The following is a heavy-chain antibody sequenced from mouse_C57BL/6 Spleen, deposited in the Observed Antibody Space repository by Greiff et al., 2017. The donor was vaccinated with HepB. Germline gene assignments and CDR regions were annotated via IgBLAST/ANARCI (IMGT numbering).Heavy chain of an antibody. D-gene: IGHD2-3*01. CDR2: IDPENGDT. CDR3: TTLDGYYRFAY. V-gene: IGHV14-4*01. Sequence: EVKLQESGAELVRPGASVKLSCTASGFNIKDDYMHWVKQRPEQGLEWIGWIDPENGDTEYASKFQGKATITADTSSNTAYLQLSSLTSEDTAVYYCTTLDGYYRFAYWGQGTLVTVSA. J-gene: IGHJ3*01. CDR1: GFNIKDDY.